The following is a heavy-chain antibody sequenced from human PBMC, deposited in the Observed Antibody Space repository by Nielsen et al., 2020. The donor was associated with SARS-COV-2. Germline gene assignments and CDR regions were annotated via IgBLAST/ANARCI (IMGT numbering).Heavy chain of an antibody. Sequence: GESLKISCAASGFTFSTYGMHWVRQAPGNGLEWVTVISNDGSNKYYTDSVKGRFTVSRDNSQNTLYLQMNGLRAEDTGVYYCAKVFYASTWRHYYYYGMDVWGQGTTVTVSS. CDR1: GFTFSTYG. V-gene: IGHV3-30*19. CDR2: ISNDGSNK. CDR3: AKVFYASTWRHYYYYGMDV. J-gene: IGHJ6*02. D-gene: IGHD2/OR15-2a*01.